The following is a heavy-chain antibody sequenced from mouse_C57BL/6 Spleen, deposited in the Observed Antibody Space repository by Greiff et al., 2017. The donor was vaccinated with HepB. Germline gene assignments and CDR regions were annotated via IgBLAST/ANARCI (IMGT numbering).Heavy chain of an antibody. D-gene: IGHD6-1*01. Sequence: QVQLQQSGAELVKPGASVKMSCKASGYTFTSYWITWVKQRPGQGLEWIGDIYPGSGSTNYNEKFKSKATLTVDTSSSTAYMQLSSLTSEDSAVYYCARRGSLYWYFEVWGTGTTGTVSS. V-gene: IGHV1-55*01. CDR3: ARRGSLYWYFEV. CDR1: GYTFTSYW. J-gene: IGHJ1*03. CDR2: IYPGSGST.